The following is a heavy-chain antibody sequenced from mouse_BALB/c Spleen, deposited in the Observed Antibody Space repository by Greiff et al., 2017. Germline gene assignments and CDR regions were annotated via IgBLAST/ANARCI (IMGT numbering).Heavy chain of an antibody. CDR1: GFSLTSYG. Sequence: VKLMESGPGLVQPSQSLSITCTVSGFSLTSYGVHWVRQSPGKGLEWLGVIWSGGSTDYNAAFISRLSISKDNSKSQVFFKMNSLQANDTAMYYCARNNYRYDGSYYAMDYWGQGTSVTVSS. CDR3: ARNNYRYDGSYYAMDY. CDR2: IWSGGST. J-gene: IGHJ4*01. D-gene: IGHD2-14*01. V-gene: IGHV2-2*02.